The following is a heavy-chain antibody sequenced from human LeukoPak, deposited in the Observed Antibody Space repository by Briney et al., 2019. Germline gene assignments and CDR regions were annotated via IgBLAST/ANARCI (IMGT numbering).Heavy chain of an antibody. V-gene: IGHV3-48*04. Sequence: PGGSLRLSCAASGVTFSTYSMNWVRQAPGKGLEWVSYISSDSSSIFYADSVKGRFTISRDNAKNTLYLQMNSLRAEDTAVYYCAREHYDFWSGPPDYWGQGTLVTVSS. CDR3: AREHYDFWSGPPDY. CDR2: ISSDSSSI. J-gene: IGHJ4*02. D-gene: IGHD3-3*01. CDR1: GVTFSTYS.